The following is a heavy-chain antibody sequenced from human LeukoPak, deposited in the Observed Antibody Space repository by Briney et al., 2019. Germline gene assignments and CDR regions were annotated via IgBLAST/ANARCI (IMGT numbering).Heavy chain of an antibody. Sequence: ASVKVSCKASGYTFTSYVINWVRQATGQGLEWMGWMNPNSGNTGYAQKFQGRVTMTRNTSISTAYMELSSLRSEDTAVYYCARAGGYSGYDRNWFDPWGQGTLVTVSS. CDR3: ARAGGYSGYDRNWFDP. CDR2: MNPNSGNT. V-gene: IGHV1-8*01. D-gene: IGHD5-12*01. CDR1: GYTFTSYV. J-gene: IGHJ5*02.